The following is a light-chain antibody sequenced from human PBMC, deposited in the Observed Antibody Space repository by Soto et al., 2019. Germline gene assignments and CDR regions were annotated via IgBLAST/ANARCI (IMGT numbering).Light chain of an antibody. Sequence: DRPMTQSPSTLSASAGARATITCRASQSSSDWLAWHQQKPGKAPKLLIYEASSLESGVPSRFSGSGSGTEFTLTIISLKPDDFATYYCQQNNRYTWTFGQGTKVDIK. CDR1: QSSSDW. CDR2: EAS. V-gene: IGKV1-5*03. J-gene: IGKJ1*01. CDR3: QQNNRYTWT.